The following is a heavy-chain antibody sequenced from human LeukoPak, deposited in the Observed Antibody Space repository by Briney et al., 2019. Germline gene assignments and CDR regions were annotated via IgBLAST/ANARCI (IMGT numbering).Heavy chain of an antibody. V-gene: IGHV3-48*01. Sequence: GGSLRLSCAASGFTFSSYRMNWVRQAPGKGLEWVSYISSSSSTIYYADSVKGRFTISRDNAKNSLYLQMNSLRAEDTAVYYCARVMIFGVVSRGHYYYMDVWGKGTTVTVSS. J-gene: IGHJ6*03. CDR2: ISSSSSTI. D-gene: IGHD3-3*01. CDR3: ARVMIFGVVSRGHYYYMDV. CDR1: GFTFSSYR.